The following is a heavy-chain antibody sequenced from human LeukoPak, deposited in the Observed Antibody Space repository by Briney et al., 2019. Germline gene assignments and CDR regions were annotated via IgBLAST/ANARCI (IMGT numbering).Heavy chain of an antibody. CDR3: ARHDGSSWYLGIDY. J-gene: IGHJ4*02. Sequence: KPSETLSLTCTVSGGSISSSSYYWGWIRQPPGKGLEWIGSIYYSGSTYYNPSLKSRVTISVDTSKNQFSLKLSSVTAADTAVYYCARHDGSSWYLGIDYWGQGTLVTVSS. CDR2: IYYSGST. D-gene: IGHD6-13*01. CDR1: GGSISSSSYY. V-gene: IGHV4-39*01.